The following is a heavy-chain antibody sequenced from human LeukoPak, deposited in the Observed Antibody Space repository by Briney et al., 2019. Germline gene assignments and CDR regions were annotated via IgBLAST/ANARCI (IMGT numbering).Heavy chain of an antibody. CDR1: SASIRNYY. Sequence: SETLSLTCPVSSASIRNYYWSWTRQYPMNGLEWIGYIYYSGSTNYNTFLESRAPMSVDTSKNQFSLRLGSVTAADTAIYYCARRYSSSWYVGFFDPGGQGTRVSVSS. J-gene: IGHJ5*02. CDR2: IYYSGST. V-gene: IGHV4-59*08. CDR3: ARRYSSSWYVGFFDP. D-gene: IGHD6-13*01.